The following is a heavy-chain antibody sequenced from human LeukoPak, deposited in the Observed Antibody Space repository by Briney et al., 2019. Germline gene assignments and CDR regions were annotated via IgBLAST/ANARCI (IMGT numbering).Heavy chain of an antibody. CDR1: GESFSGYY. CDR2: INRSGST. CDR3: ARAVSRRTAVAAARLDS. D-gene: IGHD6-25*01. J-gene: IGHJ4*02. Sequence: SSETLSLTCAVYGESFSGYYWNWIRQPPGKGLEWVGEINRSGSTNYNPSLKSRVTISVDTSKNQFSLKLNSVTAADTAVYYCARAVSRRTAVAAARLDSWGQGTLVTVSS. V-gene: IGHV4-34*01.